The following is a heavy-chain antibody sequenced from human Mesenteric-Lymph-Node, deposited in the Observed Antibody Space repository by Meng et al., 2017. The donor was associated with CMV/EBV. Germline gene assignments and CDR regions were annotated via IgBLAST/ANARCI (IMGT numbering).Heavy chain of an antibody. V-gene: IGHV4-38-2*02. D-gene: IGHD3-3*01. CDR1: GYSISSGYY. CDR3: ARGRFWSGYSDY. Sequence: SETLSLTCTVSGYSISSGYYWGWIRQPPGKGLEWIGEINHSGSTNYNPSLKSRVTISVDTSKNQFSLKLSSVTAADTAVYYCARGRFWSGYSDYWGQGTLVTVSS. J-gene: IGHJ4*02. CDR2: INHSGST.